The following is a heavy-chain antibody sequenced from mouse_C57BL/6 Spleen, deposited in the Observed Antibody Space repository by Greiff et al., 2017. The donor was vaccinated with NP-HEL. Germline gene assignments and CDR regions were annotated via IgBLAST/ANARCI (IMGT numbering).Heavy chain of an antibody. J-gene: IGHJ2*01. V-gene: IGHV1-80*01. CDR3: ARGAASFIDY. CDR2: IYPGDGDT. Sequence: QVHVKQSGAELVKPGASVKISCKASGYAFSSYWMNWVKQRPGKGLEWIGQIYPGDGDTNYNGKFKGKATLTADKSSSTAYMQLSSLTSEDSAVYFCARGAASFIDYWGQGTTLTVSS. D-gene: IGHD1-2*01. CDR1: GYAFSSYW.